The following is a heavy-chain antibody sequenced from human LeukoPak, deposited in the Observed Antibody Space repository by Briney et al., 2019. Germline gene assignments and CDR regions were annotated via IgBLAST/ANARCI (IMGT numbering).Heavy chain of an antibody. CDR2: ISAYNGNT. CDR1: GYTFTSYG. D-gene: IGHD1-26*01. Sequence: ASVKVSCKASGYTFTSYGISWVRQAPGQGLEWMGWISAYNGNTNYAQKLQGRVTMTTDTSKSTAYMELRSLRSDGTAVYYCARNSLRGWELLGDYWGQGTLVTVSS. CDR3: ARNSLRGWELLGDY. V-gene: IGHV1-18*01. J-gene: IGHJ4*02.